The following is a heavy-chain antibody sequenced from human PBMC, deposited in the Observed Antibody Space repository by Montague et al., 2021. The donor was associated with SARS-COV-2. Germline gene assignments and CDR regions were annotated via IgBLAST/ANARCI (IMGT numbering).Heavy chain of an antibody. D-gene: IGHD1-26*01. CDR2: ISYGGGNQ. CDR3: ARVGHGISFGYRGATWYAMDV. Sequence: SLRLSCAASGFTFSSFAMHWVRQAPGKGLEWVAVISYGGGNQYYADSVKGRFIISRDNSKGTLYLEMNSLRGEDTAVYYCARVGHGISFGYRGATWYAMDVWGQGTTVTASS. V-gene: IGHV3-30*04. J-gene: IGHJ6*02. CDR1: GFTFSSFA.